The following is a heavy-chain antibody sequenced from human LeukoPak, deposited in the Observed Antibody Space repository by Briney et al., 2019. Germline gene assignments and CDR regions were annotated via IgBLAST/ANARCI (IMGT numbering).Heavy chain of an antibody. Sequence: GGSLRLSCAASGFTFRSYSMNWVRQAPGKGLEWVSSISSSSSYIYYADSVKGRFTISRDNAKNSLYLQMNSLRAEDTAVYYCARDGYYGSGSYHLDIWGQGTMVTVSS. CDR3: ARDGYYGSGSYHLDI. V-gene: IGHV3-21*01. D-gene: IGHD3-10*01. CDR2: ISSSSSYI. J-gene: IGHJ3*02. CDR1: GFTFRSYS.